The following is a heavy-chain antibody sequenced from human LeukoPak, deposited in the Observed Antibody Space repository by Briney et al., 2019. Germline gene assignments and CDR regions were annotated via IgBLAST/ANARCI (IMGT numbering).Heavy chain of an antibody. J-gene: IGHJ4*02. CDR2: ISSSGSTI. CDR3: ARANWNYGLYFDY. D-gene: IGHD1-7*01. CDR1: GFTFSSYE. V-gene: IGHV3-48*03. Sequence: PGGSLRLSCAASGFTFSSYEMNWVRQAPGKGLEWVSYISSSGSTIYYADSVKGRFTISRDNAKNSLYLQMNSLRAEDTAVYYCARANWNYGLYFDYWGQRTLVTVSS.